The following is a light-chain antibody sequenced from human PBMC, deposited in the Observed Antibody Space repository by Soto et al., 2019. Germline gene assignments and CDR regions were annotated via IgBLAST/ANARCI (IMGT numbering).Light chain of an antibody. CDR1: SSDVGGYNY. V-gene: IGLV2-14*01. J-gene: IGLJ1*01. CDR2: EVS. Sequence: QSALTQPASVSASPGQSITISCTGSSSDVGGYNYVSWYQQHPGKAPKLLIYEVSDRPSGVSNRFSGSKSGNTASLTISGLQAEDEADYFCSSYATFGTPYVFGTGTKVTVL. CDR3: SSYATFGTPYV.